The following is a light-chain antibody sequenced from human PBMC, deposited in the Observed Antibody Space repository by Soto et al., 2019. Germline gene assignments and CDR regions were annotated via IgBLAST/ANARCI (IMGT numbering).Light chain of an antibody. CDR3: HQTYSPPDT. J-gene: IGKJ1*01. CDR2: EAS. Sequence: DIRMTQSPSSLSASVGDRVTITCRASQSIDTHLNWYQPHPGKAPNALIYEASNLQSGVPSRFSGSGSGTDFTLTISGLQPDDSATYYCHQTYSPPDTFGQGTKVEIK. CDR1: QSIDTH. V-gene: IGKV1-39*01.